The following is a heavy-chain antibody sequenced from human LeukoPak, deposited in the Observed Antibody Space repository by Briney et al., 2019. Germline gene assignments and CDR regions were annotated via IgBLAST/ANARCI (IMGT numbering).Heavy chain of an antibody. D-gene: IGHD3-22*01. V-gene: IGHV3-9*01. CDR2: ISWNSGSI. J-gene: IGHJ4*02. CDR3: AKDYDSSGYYYYFDY. Sequence: AGGSLRLSCAASGFTFDDYAMHWVRQAPGKGLEWVSGISWNSGSIGYADSVKGRFTISRDNAKNSLYLQMNSLRAEDTALYYCAKDYDSSGYYYYFDYWGQGTLVTVSS. CDR1: GFTFDDYA.